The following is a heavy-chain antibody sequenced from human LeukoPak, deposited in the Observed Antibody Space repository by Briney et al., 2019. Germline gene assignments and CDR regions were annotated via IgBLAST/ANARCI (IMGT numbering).Heavy chain of an antibody. CDR2: IYYSWRT. J-gene: IGHJ4*02. CDR3: ARGQKYRNGYTVTELGSGYFDY. D-gene: IGHD5-18*01. CDR1: GGSISSYY. V-gene: IGHV4-59*01. Sequence: SETLSLTCSVSGGSISSYYWSWLRQPPGKGLEWLGYIYYSWRTNYNPSLKSRVTISVDTSKNQFSLTLSSVTAADTAVYYCARGQKYRNGYTVTELGSGYFDYWGQGTLVTVSS.